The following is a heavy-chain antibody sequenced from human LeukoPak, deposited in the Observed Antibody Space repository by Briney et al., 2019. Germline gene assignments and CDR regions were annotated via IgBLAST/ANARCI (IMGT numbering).Heavy chain of an antibody. J-gene: IGHJ4*02. Sequence: GSLRLSCAASGFTFTNYAMNWVRQPPGKGLEWIEEVHLDGRTNYNPSLESRLTMSVDVSENQVSLKLTSVTAADTAVYYCAREGGFYRPLDYSGQGTLVTVSS. V-gene: IGHV4-4*02. CDR2: VHLDGRT. D-gene: IGHD3-3*01. CDR1: GFTFTNYAM. CDR3: AREGGFYRPLDY.